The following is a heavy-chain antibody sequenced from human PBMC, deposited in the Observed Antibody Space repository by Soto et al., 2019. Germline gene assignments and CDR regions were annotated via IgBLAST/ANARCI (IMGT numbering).Heavy chain of an antibody. Sequence: PSQTLSLTCVISGDSVSSNSAAWNWIRQSPSRGLEWLGRTYYRSKWYNDYAVSVKSRITINPDTSKNQFSLQLNSVTPEDTAVYYCARDLPYYDSSGYYNWFDPWGQGTLVTVSS. V-gene: IGHV6-1*01. CDR3: ARDLPYYDSSGYYNWFDP. J-gene: IGHJ5*02. D-gene: IGHD3-22*01. CDR1: GDSVSSNSAA. CDR2: TYYRSKWYN.